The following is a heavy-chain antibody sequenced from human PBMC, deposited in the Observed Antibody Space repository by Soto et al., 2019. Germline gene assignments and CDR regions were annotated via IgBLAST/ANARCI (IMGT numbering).Heavy chain of an antibody. CDR3: ARDGVVVVATTRTFDI. V-gene: IGHV1-18*04. Sequence: ASVKVSCKASGYTFRTYGISWVRQAPGQGLEWMGWISVYNGNTNYAQKVQGRVTMTTDTSTSTAYMELRSLRSDDTAVYYCARDGVVVVATTRTFDIWGQGTMVTVSS. CDR1: GYTFRTYG. J-gene: IGHJ3*02. CDR2: ISVYNGNT. D-gene: IGHD2-15*01.